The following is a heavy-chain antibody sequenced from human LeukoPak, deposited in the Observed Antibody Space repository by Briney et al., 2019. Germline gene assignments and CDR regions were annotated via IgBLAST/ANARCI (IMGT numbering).Heavy chain of an antibody. CDR3: ARGLRY. CDR1: GGSISTKDFY. Sequence: SETLSLTCSVSGGSISTKDFYWAWIRQSPGKGLEWIEEINHSGSTNYNPSLKSRVTISVDTSKNQFSLKLSSVTAADTAVYYCARGLRYWGQGTLVTVSS. J-gene: IGHJ4*02. V-gene: IGHV4-34*01. CDR2: INHSGST.